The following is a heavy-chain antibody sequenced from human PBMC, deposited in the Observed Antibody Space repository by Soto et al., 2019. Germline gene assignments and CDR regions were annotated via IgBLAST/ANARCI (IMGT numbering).Heavy chain of an antibody. D-gene: IGHD6-19*01. Sequence: GWSLRLSCAASVFTFGIDSMSWVRQAPGKLVELVSAIIGSGGSTYCADSVNDQFNIPTDNSKNTMYLEMNSLQAEDTAVSSCAKDSTRDSSGWFPSLFYYGMDLWGPGTTVTVSS. CDR1: VFTFGIDS. CDR3: AKDSTRDSSGWFPSLFYYGMDL. V-gene: IGHV3-23*01. J-gene: IGHJ6*02. CDR2: IIGSGGST.